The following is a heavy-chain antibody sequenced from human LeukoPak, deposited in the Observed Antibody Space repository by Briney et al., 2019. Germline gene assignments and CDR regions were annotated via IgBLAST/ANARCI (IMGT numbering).Heavy chain of an antibody. Sequence: SETLSLTCTVSGGSISTFYWSWIRQPAGKGLEWIGHIYTRGSTNYNPSLKSRVTMSVDTSKNQFSVKLSSVTAADTAVYYCARSIRGYSSGWYYFDYWGQGTLITVSS. CDR3: ARSIRGYSSGWYYFDY. J-gene: IGHJ4*02. CDR1: GGSISTFY. V-gene: IGHV4-4*07. D-gene: IGHD6-19*01. CDR2: IYTRGST.